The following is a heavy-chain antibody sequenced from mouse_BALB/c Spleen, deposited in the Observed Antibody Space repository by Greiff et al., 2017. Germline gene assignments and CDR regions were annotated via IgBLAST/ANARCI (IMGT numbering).Heavy chain of an antibody. J-gene: IGHJ4*01. CDR3: ARYYRYDEGYAMDY. CDR2: ISYSGST. Sequence: DVKLQESGPGLVKPSQSLSLTCTVTGYSITSDYAWNWIRQFPGNKLEWMGYISYSGSTSYNPSLKSRISITRDTSKNQFFLQLNSVTTEDTATYYCARYYRYDEGYAMDYWGQGTSVTVSS. V-gene: IGHV3-2*02. CDR1: GYSITSDYA. D-gene: IGHD2-14*01.